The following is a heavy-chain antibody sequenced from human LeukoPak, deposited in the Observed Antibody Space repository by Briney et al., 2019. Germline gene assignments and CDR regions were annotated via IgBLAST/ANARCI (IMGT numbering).Heavy chain of an antibody. V-gene: IGHV4-4*02. CDR3: ARAPIAAGGTENFDY. D-gene: IGHD6-13*01. J-gene: IGHJ4*02. Sequence: PSETLSLTCAVSGGSISSSNWWSWVRQPPGKGLEWIGEIYHSGSTNYNPSLKSRVTISVDTSKNQFSLKLSSVTAADTAVYYCARAPIAAGGTENFDYWGQGTLVTVSS. CDR2: IYHSGST. CDR1: GGSISSSNW.